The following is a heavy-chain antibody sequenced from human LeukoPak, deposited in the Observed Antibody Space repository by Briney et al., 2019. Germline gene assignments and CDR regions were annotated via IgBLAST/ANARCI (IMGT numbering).Heavy chain of an antibody. CDR2: IYYSGST. D-gene: IGHD3-10*01. J-gene: IGHJ4*02. V-gene: IGHV4-39*07. Sequence: PSETLSLTCTVSGGSISSSSYYWGWIRQPPGKGLEWIGSIYYSGSTYYNPSLKSRVTISVDTSKNQFSLKLSSVTAADTAVYYCARDLTPSPGWFGEFGIAFDYWGQGTLVTVSS. CDR1: GGSISSSSYY. CDR3: ARDLTPSPGWFGEFGIAFDY.